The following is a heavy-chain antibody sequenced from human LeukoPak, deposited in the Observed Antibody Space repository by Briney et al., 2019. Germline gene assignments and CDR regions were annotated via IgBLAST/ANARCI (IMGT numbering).Heavy chain of an antibody. D-gene: IGHD6-19*01. J-gene: IGHJ4*02. CDR2: LYRSGST. CDR1: GYSISSGYY. CDR3: ARTDFNLGAGTYYFDY. V-gene: IGHV4-38-2*01. Sequence: PSETLSLTCAVSGYSISSGYYWGWIRQPPGKGLEWIASLYRSGSTYSSPSLKSRVTISIATSKSQFSLKLSSVTAADTAVYYCARTDFNLGAGTYYFDYWGQGTLVTVSS.